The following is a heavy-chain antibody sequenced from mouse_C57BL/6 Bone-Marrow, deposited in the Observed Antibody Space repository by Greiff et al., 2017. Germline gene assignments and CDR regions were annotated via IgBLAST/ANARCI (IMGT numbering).Heavy chain of an antibody. J-gene: IGHJ4*01. CDR2: INPSNGGT. CDR1: GYTFTSYW. CDR3: ARNSTYYAMDY. D-gene: IGHD2-5*01. V-gene: IGHV1-53*01. Sequence: QVQLKQPGTELVKPGASVKLSCKASGYTFTSYWMHWVKQRPGQGLEWIGNINPSNGGTNYNEKFKSKATLTVDKSSSTAYMQLSGLTSEDSAVYYCARNSTYYAMDYWGQGTSVTVSS.